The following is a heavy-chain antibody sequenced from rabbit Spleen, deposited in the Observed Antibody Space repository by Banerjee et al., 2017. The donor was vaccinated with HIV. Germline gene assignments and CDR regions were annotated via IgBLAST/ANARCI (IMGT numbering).Heavy chain of an antibody. CDR3: ARNYVNAFDP. J-gene: IGHJ2*01. Sequence: QSLEESGGDLVKPGASLTLTCTASGFTFSSSDYMCWVRQAPGKGLEWISCIDTNDGDTDYANWPKGRFTISKTSSTTVTLQMTSLTAADTATYFCARNYVNAFDPWGPGTLVTVS. D-gene: IGHD1-1*01. V-gene: IGHV1S40*01. CDR2: IDTNDGDT. CDR1: GFTFSSSDY.